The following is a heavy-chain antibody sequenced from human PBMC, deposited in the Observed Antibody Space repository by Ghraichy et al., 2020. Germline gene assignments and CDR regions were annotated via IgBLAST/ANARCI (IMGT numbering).Heavy chain of an antibody. CDR3: ARASTVVRFYYYDGMDV. Sequence: GGSLRLSCVGSGFTFSSYNMNWVRQSPGKGLEWVSYISSGSKAIFYADSVKGRFTISRDNAQNSLYLQMNGLRDEDTAVYYCARASTVVRFYYYDGMDVWGQGTTGTVSS. J-gene: IGHJ6*02. D-gene: IGHD4-23*01. CDR1: GFTFSSYN. CDR2: ISSGSKAI. V-gene: IGHV3-48*02.